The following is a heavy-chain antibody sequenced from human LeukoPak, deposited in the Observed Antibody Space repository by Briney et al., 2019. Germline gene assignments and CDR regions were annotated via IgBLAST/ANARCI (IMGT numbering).Heavy chain of an antibody. CDR3: ASRYPYYYYYMDV. J-gene: IGHJ6*03. V-gene: IGHV3-7*01. D-gene: IGHD1-1*01. CDR1: GFTFSSYW. Sequence: PGGSLRLSCAASGFTFSSYWMSWVRQAPGKGLEWVANIKQDGSEKYYVDSVKGRFTISRDNAKNSLYLQMNSLRAEDTAVYYCASRYPYYYYYMDVWGKGTTVTVSS. CDR2: IKQDGSEK.